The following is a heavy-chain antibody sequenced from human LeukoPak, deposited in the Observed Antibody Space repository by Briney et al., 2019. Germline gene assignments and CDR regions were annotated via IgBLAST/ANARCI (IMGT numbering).Heavy chain of an antibody. CDR2: ISAYNGNT. Sequence: ASVKVSCKASGYTFTGNHVHWVRQAPGQGLEWMGWISAYNGNTNYAQKPQGRVTMTTDTSTSTAYMELRSLRSDDTAVYYCAALGRYSAFDIWGQGTMVTVSS. CDR1: GYTFTGNH. J-gene: IGHJ3*02. V-gene: IGHV1-18*04. CDR3: AALGRYSAFDI. D-gene: IGHD3-10*01.